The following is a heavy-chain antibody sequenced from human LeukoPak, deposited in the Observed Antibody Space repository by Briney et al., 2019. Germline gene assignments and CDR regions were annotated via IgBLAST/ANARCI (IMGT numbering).Heavy chain of an antibody. CDR2: IYYSGST. Sequence: SETLSLTCTVSGGSVSSGSYYWSWIRQPPGRGLEWIGYIYYSGSTNYNPSLKSRVTISVDTSKNQFSLKLSSVTAADTAVYYCARTRSGSRLGYCSGGSCYSLWFDLWGQGTLVTVSS. CDR1: GGSVSSGSYY. CDR3: ARTRSGSRLGYCSGGSCYSLWFDL. J-gene: IGHJ5*02. D-gene: IGHD2-15*01. V-gene: IGHV4-61*01.